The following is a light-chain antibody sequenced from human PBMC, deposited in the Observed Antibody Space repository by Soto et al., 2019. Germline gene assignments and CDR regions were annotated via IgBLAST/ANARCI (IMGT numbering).Light chain of an antibody. V-gene: IGKV3-20*01. CDR1: QSVSSSD. CDR2: GAS. J-gene: IGKJ2*01. CDR3: QQYGSSPYT. Sequence: EIVLTQSPGTLSLSPGERDTLSGRASQSVSSSDLAWYQQKPGQAPRLLIYGASSRATGIPDRFRGSGSGTDFTLTISRLEPEDFAVYYCQQYGSSPYTFGQGTKLEIK.